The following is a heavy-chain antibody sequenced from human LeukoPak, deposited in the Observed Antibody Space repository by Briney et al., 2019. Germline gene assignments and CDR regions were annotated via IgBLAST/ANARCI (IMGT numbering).Heavy chain of an antibody. CDR2: ISGSGGST. CDR3: AKVDRSDGGGYSDY. Sequence: PGGSLRLSCAASGFTFSSYAMSWVRQAPGKGLEWVSGISGSGGSTFYTDSVKGRFTISRDNSKNTVFLQMNSLRVEDTAVYYCAKVDRSDGGGYSDYWGQGTLVTVSS. J-gene: IGHJ4*02. D-gene: IGHD3-22*01. V-gene: IGHV3-23*01. CDR1: GFTFSSYA.